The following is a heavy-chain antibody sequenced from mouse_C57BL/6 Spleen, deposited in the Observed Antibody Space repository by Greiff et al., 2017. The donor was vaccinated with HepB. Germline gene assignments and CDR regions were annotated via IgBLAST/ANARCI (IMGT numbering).Heavy chain of an antibody. J-gene: IGHJ1*03. CDR3: ARIYYYGSSYVRYFDG. V-gene: IGHV1-69*01. CDR2: IDPSDSYT. CDR1: GYPFPSYW. D-gene: IGHD1-1*01. Sequence: QVQLQQPGAELVMPGASVKLSCQASGYPFPSYWMHWVKQRPGQGLEWIGEIDPSDSYTNYNPQFKGKSTLNVDKSSSTAYMQLSSLTSEDSAVYYCARIYYYGSSYVRYFDGWGTGTTVTVSS.